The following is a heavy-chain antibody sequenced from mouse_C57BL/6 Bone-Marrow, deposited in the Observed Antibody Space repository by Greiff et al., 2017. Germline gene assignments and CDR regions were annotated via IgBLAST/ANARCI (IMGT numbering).Heavy chain of an antibody. CDR1: GYTFTNYW. V-gene: IGHV1-63*01. Sequence: QVQLQQSGAELVRPGASVKMSCKASGYTFTNYWIGWVKQRPGHGLEWIGDIYPGGGYTNYNEKFKGKATLTADKSSSTAYMQFSSLTSEDSAIYYCAGERYYGSYFDYWGQGTTLTVSA. D-gene: IGHD1-1*01. CDR2: IYPGGGYT. J-gene: IGHJ2*01. CDR3: AGERYYGSYFDY.